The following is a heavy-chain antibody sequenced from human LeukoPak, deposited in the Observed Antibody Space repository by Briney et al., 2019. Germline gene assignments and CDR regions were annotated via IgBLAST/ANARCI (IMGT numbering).Heavy chain of an antibody. D-gene: IGHD5-24*01. V-gene: IGHV3-23*01. Sequence: GGSLRLSCAASGFTFSSYAMSWVRQAPGKGLECVSAISGSGGSTYYADSVKGRFTISRDNSKNTLYLQMNSLRAEDTAVYYCATSEEISYAFDIWGQGTMVTVSS. CDR1: GFTFSSYA. J-gene: IGHJ3*02. CDR3: ATSEEISYAFDI. CDR2: ISGSGGST.